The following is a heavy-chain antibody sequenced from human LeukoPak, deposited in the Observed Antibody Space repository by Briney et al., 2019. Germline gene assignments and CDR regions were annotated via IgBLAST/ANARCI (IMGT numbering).Heavy chain of an antibody. CDR3: AKEPGADTSNWYGSFDT. CDR2: ITGSASNT. V-gene: IGHV3-23*01. Sequence: GGSLRLSCAASGFTFSSHAMNWVRRAPGKGLEWVSLITGSASNTYYADSVKGRFTVSRDISKNTVYLQMNSLRAEDTAVYNCAKEPGADTSNWYGSFDTWGQGTLVTVSS. J-gene: IGHJ5*02. D-gene: IGHD6-13*01. CDR1: GFTFSSHA.